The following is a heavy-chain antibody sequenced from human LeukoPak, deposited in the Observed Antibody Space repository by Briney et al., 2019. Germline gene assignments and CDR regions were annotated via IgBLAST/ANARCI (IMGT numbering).Heavy chain of an antibody. CDR2: IKQDGSEK. Sequence: GGSLRLSCTASGFSFSTYWMDWVRQAPGKGLEWVANIKQDGSEKYYVDSVKGRFTISRDNAKNSLYLQMNSLRAEDTAVYYCARDRDWYSFDSWGQGTLVTVSS. D-gene: IGHD6-19*01. V-gene: IGHV3-7*03. CDR1: GFSFSTYW. CDR3: ARDRDWYSFDS. J-gene: IGHJ4*02.